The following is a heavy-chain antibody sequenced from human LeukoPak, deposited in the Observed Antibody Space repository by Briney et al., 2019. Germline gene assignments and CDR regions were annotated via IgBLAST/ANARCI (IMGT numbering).Heavy chain of an antibody. V-gene: IGHV3-23*01. D-gene: IGHD6-13*01. Sequence: KTGGSLRLSCAASGFTFSSYAMSWVRQAPGKGLEWVSAISGSGGSTYYADSVKGRFTISRDNSKNTLYLQMNSLRAEDTAVYYCAKVNRAAAGYYYFDYWGQGTLVTVSS. J-gene: IGHJ4*02. CDR2: ISGSGGST. CDR1: GFTFSSYA. CDR3: AKVNRAAAGYYYFDY.